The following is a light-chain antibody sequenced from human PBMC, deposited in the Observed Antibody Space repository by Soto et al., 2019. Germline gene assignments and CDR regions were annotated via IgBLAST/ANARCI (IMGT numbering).Light chain of an antibody. J-gene: IGKJ1*01. CDR1: QSISSW. CDR3: QQYNSYWET. Sequence: DIQMTQSPSTLSASVGARVTITCRASQSISSWLAWYQQKPGKAPKLLIYKASSLESGVPSRFSGSGSGTEFTLTISSLQPDDFATYYCQQYNSYWETFGQGTKVEIK. V-gene: IGKV1-5*03. CDR2: KAS.